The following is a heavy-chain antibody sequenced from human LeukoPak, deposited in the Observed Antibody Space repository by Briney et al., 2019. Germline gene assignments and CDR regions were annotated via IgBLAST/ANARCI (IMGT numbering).Heavy chain of an antibody. D-gene: IGHD5-18*01. J-gene: IGHJ3*02. CDR3: ARDPKGGYSYGWGAFDI. CDR1: GFTFSNNA. CDR2: ISFDGSNK. Sequence: GGSLRLSCAVSGFTFSNNAMHWVRQAPGKGLEWVAIISFDGSNKNYADTVKGRFTVSRDNSKNTLYLKMSSLTSEDTAVYYCARDPKGGYSYGWGAFDIWGHGTVVTVSS. V-gene: IGHV3-30-3*01.